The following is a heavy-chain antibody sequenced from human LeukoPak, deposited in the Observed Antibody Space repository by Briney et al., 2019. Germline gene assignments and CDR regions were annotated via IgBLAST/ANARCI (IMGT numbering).Heavy chain of an antibody. CDR3: ARHFHRDGYKSNAFDI. J-gene: IGHJ3*02. CDR2: IYYSGST. D-gene: IGHD5-24*01. CDR1: GGSISSSSYY. Sequence: SAETLSLTCTVSGGSISSSSYYWGWIRQPPGKGLEWIGSIYYSGSTYYNPPLKSRVTISVDTSKNQFSLKLSSVTAADTAVYYCARHFHRDGYKSNAFDIWGQGTMITVSS. V-gene: IGHV4-39*01.